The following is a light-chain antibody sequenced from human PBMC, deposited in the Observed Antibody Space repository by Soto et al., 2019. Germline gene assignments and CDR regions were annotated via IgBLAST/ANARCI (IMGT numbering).Light chain of an antibody. Sequence: EVVMTQSPATLSVSPGERATLXXRASQSVSSNLAWYQQKPGQAPRXLIYGASTRATGIPARFSGSASGTEFTLTISSLQSEDFTVYYCQQYNKWPLTFGQGTKVDIK. CDR2: GAS. CDR1: QSVSSN. J-gene: IGKJ1*01. CDR3: QQYNKWPLT. V-gene: IGKV3-15*01.